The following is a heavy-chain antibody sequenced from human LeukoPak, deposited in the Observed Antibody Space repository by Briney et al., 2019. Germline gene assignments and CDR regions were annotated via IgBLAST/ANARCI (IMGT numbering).Heavy chain of an antibody. CDR2: INSDGSST. CDR1: GFTFTSYW. V-gene: IGHV3-74*01. Sequence: GGSLRLSCAASGFTFTSYWMHWVRQAPGKGLVWVSRINSDGSSTNYADSVKGRFAISRDNAKNTLYLQVNSLRAEDTAVYFCARGTNYYDSTGMSDWGQGTLVTVSS. J-gene: IGHJ4*02. D-gene: IGHD3-22*01. CDR3: ARGTNYYDSTGMSD.